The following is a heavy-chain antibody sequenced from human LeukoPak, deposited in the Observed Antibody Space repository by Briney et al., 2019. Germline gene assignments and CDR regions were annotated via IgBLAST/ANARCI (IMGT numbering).Heavy chain of an antibody. Sequence: PGGSLRLSCAASGFTVSSNYMSWVRQAPGKGLEWVSVIYSGGSTYYADSVKGRFTISRDNSKNTLYLQMNSLRAEDTAVYYCARGYDGSGWLRGAFDIWGQGTMVTVSS. CDR3: ARGYDGSGWLRGAFDI. D-gene: IGHD6-19*01. CDR1: GFTVSSNY. V-gene: IGHV3-53*01. J-gene: IGHJ3*02. CDR2: IYSGGST.